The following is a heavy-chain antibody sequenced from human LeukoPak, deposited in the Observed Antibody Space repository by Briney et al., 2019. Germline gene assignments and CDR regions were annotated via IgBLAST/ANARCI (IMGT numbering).Heavy chain of an antibody. CDR2: INTRNGNA. D-gene: IGHD1-14*01. V-gene: IGHV1-18*01. Sequence: GASVKVSCKASGYTFTTYEIIWVRQAPGQGLEWMGWINTRNGNANYAHQLQGRVTMTTDTSTSTSYMELASLRFDATAIYYCARNHLGLGLWGQGTLVTVSS. J-gene: IGHJ4*02. CDR3: ARNHLGLGL. CDR1: GYTFTTYE.